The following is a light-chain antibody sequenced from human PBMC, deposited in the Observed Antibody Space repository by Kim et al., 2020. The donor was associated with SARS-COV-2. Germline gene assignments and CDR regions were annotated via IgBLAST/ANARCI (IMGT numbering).Light chain of an antibody. CDR3: QSYDGSRGV. CDR2: EDD. V-gene: IGLV6-57*01. CDR1: GGNVAGNY. J-gene: IGLJ3*02. Sequence: GKTVTISCTRSGGNVAGNYVQWYQQRPGSSPITVIYEDDQRPSRVPDRFSGAIDSSSNSASLTFAGLKTEDEADYYCQSYDGSRGVFGGGTQLTVL.